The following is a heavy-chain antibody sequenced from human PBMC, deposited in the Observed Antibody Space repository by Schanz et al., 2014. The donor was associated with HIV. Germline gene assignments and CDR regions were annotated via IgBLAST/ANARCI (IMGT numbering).Heavy chain of an antibody. Sequence: VQLAESGGGVVRPGRSLRLSCAASGFTFDSFGMHWVRQAPGKGLEWVSTISGSGGSPYYADSVKGRFTISRDNSKNTLYLQMNSLRAEDTAVYYCAKGLTIWLQPPFDYWGQGTLVTVSS. CDR2: ISGSGGSP. V-gene: IGHV3-23*04. CDR3: AKGLTIWLQPPFDY. J-gene: IGHJ4*02. D-gene: IGHD5-12*01. CDR1: GFTFDSFG.